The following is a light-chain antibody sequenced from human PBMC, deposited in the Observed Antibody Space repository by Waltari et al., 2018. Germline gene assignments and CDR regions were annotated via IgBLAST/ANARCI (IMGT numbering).Light chain of an antibody. J-gene: IGKJ4*01. V-gene: IGKV3-11*01. CDR1: QSLSNY. CDR3: QQRRNWPLT. CDR2: DTS. Sequence: DIVLTQSPATLSLSPGERATLSCRASQSLSNYLAWYQQKPGQAPRLLIYDTSNRAPGIPARFSGSGFGTDFTLTISSLEPEDFAVYYCQQRRNWPLTFGGGTKVEIK.